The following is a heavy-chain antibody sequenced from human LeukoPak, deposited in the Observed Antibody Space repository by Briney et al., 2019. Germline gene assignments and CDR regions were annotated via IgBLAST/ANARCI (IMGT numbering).Heavy chain of an antibody. CDR3: ARGYGGTSDS. D-gene: IGHD4-23*01. V-gene: IGHV3-7*04. J-gene: IGHJ4*02. Sequence: PGGSLRLSCAASEFPFSNSWMTWVRQAPGKGLEWVANIKQDGSEKYYVDSVKGRFTISRDNAKNSLYLQMNSLRAEYTAVYYCARGYGGTSDSWGQGTLVTVSS. CDR1: EFPFSNSW. CDR2: IKQDGSEK.